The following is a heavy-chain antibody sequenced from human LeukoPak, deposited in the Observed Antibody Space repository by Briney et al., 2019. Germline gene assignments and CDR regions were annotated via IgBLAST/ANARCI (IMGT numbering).Heavy chain of an antibody. V-gene: IGHV4-39*07. Sequence: SETLSLTCTVSGGSISSSPYYWGWIRQPPGKGLEWIGSIYYSGTTHYNPSLESRVTISVDTSKNQFSLKLASVTAADTAIYYCAKGAEEFSYYTWFDPWGREPWSPSPQ. CDR2: IYYSGTT. D-gene: IGHD5-18*01. CDR3: AKGAEEFSYYTWFDP. J-gene: IGHJ5*02. CDR1: GGSISSSPYY.